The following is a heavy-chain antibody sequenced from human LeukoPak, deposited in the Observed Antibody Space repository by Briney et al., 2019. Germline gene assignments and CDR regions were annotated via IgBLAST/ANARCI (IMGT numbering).Heavy chain of an antibody. J-gene: IGHJ5*02. Sequence: ASVKVSCKVSGYTLTELSMHWVRQAPGKGLEWMGGFDPEDGETIYAQKFQGRVTMTEDTSTDTAYMELSSLRSEDTAVYNCATAASPYYYGSGSPWFDPWGQGTLVTVSS. CDR3: ATAASPYYYGSGSPWFDP. CDR2: FDPEDGET. D-gene: IGHD3-10*01. V-gene: IGHV1-24*01. CDR1: GYTLTELS.